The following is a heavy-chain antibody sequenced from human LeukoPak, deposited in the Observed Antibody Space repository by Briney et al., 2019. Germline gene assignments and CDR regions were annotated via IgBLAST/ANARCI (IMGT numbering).Heavy chain of an antibody. J-gene: IGHJ4*02. V-gene: IGHV3-21*01. D-gene: IGHD5-18*01. CDR2: ISSSSSYI. Sequence: PGGSLRLSCAASGFTFSSYSMNWVRQAPGKGLDWVSSISSSSSYIYYADSVKGRFTISRDNAKNSLYLQMNSLRAEDTAVYYCARDHEYSYGFDYWGQGTLVTVSS. CDR1: GFTFSSYS. CDR3: ARDHEYSYGFDY.